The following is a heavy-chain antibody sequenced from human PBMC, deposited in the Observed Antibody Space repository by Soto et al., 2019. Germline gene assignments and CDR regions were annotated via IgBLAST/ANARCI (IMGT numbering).Heavy chain of an antibody. V-gene: IGHV3-33*01. CDR3: ARDSHYYGSGSYFKAYFDY. Sequence: PXGSLRLSCAASGFTFSSYGMHWVRQAPGKGLEWVAVIWYDGSNKYYADSVKGRFTISRDNSKNTLYLQMNSLRAEDTAVYYCARDSHYYGSGSYFKAYFDYWGQGNLVTVSS. CDR2: IWYDGSNK. J-gene: IGHJ4*02. D-gene: IGHD3-10*01. CDR1: GFTFSSYG.